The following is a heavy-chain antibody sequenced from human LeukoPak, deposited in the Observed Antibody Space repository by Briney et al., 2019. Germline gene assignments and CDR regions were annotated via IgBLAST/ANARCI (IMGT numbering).Heavy chain of an antibody. Sequence: AASVKVSCKAAGGTFSSYAISWVRQAPGQGLEWMGGIIPIFGTANYAQKFQGRVTITTDESTSTAYMELSSLRSEDTAVYYCARDGLGGTGTYYYDSSGYLYGPCDYWGQGTLVTVSS. CDR3: ARDGLGGTGTYYYDSSGYLYGPCDY. J-gene: IGHJ4*02. CDR2: IIPIFGTA. V-gene: IGHV1-69*05. D-gene: IGHD3-22*01. CDR1: GGTFSSYA.